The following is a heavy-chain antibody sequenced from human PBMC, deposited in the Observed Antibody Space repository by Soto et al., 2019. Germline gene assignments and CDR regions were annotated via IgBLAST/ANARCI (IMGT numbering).Heavy chain of an antibody. CDR3: AHAGDYDLRSFDH. J-gene: IGHJ4*02. D-gene: IGHD4-17*01. CDR2: IYWDDDK. V-gene: IGHV2-5*02. CDR1: GFSLTTTHMG. Sequence: QITLKESGPPLVRPAQTLTLTCAFSGFSLTTTHMGVAWIRQPPGKALEWLALIYWDDDKRYSPSLKNRLAISKDTSRNRVVLTITNMNPEDTGTYVCAHAGDYDLRSFDHWGPGTLVTVAS.